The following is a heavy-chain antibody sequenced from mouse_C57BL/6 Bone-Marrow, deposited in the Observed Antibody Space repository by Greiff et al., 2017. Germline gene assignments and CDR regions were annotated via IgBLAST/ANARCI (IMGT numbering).Heavy chain of an antibody. D-gene: IGHD2-5*01. J-gene: IGHJ4*01. CDR3: AGIVTTRYYGMDY. V-gene: IGHV1-59*01. CDR1: GYTFTSYW. CDR2: IDPSDSYT. Sequence: QVQLQQPGAELVRPGTSVKLSCKASGYTFTSYWMHWVKQRPGQGLEWIGVIDPSDSYTNYNQKFKGKATLTVDTSSSTAYMQRSSLTPEDSAVYYCAGIVTTRYYGMDYWGQGTSVTVAA.